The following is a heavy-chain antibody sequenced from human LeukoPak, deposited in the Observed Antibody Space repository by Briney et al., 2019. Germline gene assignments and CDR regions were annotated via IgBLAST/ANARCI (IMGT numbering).Heavy chain of an antibody. CDR1: GFNFSAFE. CDR3: TTLPRYYDFWSGYSKAFDY. V-gene: IGHV3-15*01. J-gene: IGHJ4*02. CDR2: IKSKTDGGTT. D-gene: IGHD3-3*01. Sequence: PGGSLRLSCVASGFNFSAFEMNWVRQAPGKGLEWVGRIKSKTDGGTTDYAAPVKGRFTISRDDSKNTLYLQMNSLKTEDTAVYYCTTLPRYYDFWSGYSKAFDYWGQGTLVTVSS.